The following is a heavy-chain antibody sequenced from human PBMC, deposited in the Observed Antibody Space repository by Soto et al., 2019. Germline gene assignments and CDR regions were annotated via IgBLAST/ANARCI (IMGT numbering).Heavy chain of an antibody. V-gene: IGHV3-21*01. CDR2: ISSSSYI. J-gene: IGHJ4*02. CDR1: GFTFSSYS. D-gene: IGHD2-15*01. CDR3: ARKLGVSSGGFDY. Sequence: EVQLVESGGGLVKPGGSLRLSCAASGFTFSSYSMNWVRQAPGKGLEWVSSISSSSYIYYADSVKGRFTISRDNAKNSLYLQMNSLRAEDTAVYYCARKLGVSSGGFDYWGQGTLVTVSS.